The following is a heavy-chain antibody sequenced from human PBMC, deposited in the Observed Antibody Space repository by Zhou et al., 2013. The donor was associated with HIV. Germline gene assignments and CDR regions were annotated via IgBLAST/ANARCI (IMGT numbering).Heavy chain of an antibody. V-gene: IGHV1-2*02. CDR3: ARTHITGTTFGIAY. J-gene: IGHJ4*02. CDR2: INPNSGGT. D-gene: IGHD1-20*01. Sequence: QVQLVQSGAEVKKPGASVKVSCKASGYTFTDYYMHWVRQAPGQGLSGWEWINPNSGGTNYAQKFQGRVTMTGDTSISTAYMELSKLRSDDTAVYYCARTHITGTTFGIAYWGQGTLVTVSS. CDR1: GYTFTDYY.